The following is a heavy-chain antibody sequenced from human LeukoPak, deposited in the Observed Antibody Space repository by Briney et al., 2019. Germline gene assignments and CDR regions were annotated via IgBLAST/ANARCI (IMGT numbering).Heavy chain of an antibody. J-gene: IGHJ5*02. V-gene: IGHV1-18*01. D-gene: IGHD3-10*01. CDR3: ARRWDTMVRGLAFDP. CDR2: ISAYNGNT. Sequence: ASVKVSCKASGYTFTSYGISWVRQAPGQGLEWMGWISAYNGNTNCAQKLQGRVTMTTDTSTSTAYMELRSLRSDDTAVYYCARRWDTMVRGLAFDPWGQGTLVTVSS. CDR1: GYTFTSYG.